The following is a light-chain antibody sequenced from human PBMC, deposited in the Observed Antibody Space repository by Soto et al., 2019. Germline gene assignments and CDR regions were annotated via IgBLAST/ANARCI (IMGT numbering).Light chain of an antibody. CDR2: DVS. CDR3: CSYAGSYTSYV. V-gene: IGLV2-11*01. Sequence: QSALTQPRSVSGSPGQSVTISCTGTSSDVGGYNYVSWYQQHPGKAPKLMIYDVSKRPSGVPDRFSGSKSGHTASLTISGLQAEDEADYYCCSYAGSYTSYVFGTGTKLTVL. J-gene: IGLJ1*01. CDR1: SSDVGGYNY.